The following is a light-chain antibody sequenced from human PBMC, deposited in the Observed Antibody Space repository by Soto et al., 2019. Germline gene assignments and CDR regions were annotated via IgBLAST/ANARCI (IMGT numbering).Light chain of an antibody. CDR3: QQYGRSPGS. V-gene: IGKV3-20*01. CDR2: GAS. Sequence: EIVLTQSPGTLSLSPGERATLSCRASQSVYSSYLAWYQQKPGQAPRLLIYGASSRATGIPDRFSGSGSGTDFDLTISRLEPEDFAGYYCQQYGRSPGSFGQGTKVEIK. J-gene: IGKJ1*01. CDR1: QSVYSSY.